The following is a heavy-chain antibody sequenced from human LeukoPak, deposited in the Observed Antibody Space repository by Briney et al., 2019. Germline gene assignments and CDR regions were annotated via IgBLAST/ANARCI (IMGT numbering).Heavy chain of an antibody. CDR3: ARVMGNYASDY. V-gene: IGHV3-11*04. CDR1: GFSFSDYY. D-gene: IGHD1-7*01. Sequence: PGGSLRLSCAASGFSFSDYYMSWIRQAPGKGLEWVSYISSSGDTMFYSDPVKGRFTISRDNGKKSLFLEINSLRAEDAAIYYCARVMGNYASDYWGQGALVTVSS. CDR2: ISSSGDTM. J-gene: IGHJ4*02.